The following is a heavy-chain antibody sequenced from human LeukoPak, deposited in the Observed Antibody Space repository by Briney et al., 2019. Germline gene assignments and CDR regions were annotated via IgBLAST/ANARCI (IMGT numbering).Heavy chain of an antibody. CDR3: ARAHYYDSSDNY. D-gene: IGHD3-22*01. CDR2: ISSSSSYI. V-gene: IGHV3-21*01. J-gene: IGHJ4*02. CDR1: GFTFRTYA. Sequence: GGSLRLSCVASGFTFRTYAMSWVRQAPGKGLEWVSSISSSSSYIYYADSVKGRFTISRDNAKNSLYLQMNSLRAEDTAVYYCARAHYYDSSDNYWGQGTLVTVSS.